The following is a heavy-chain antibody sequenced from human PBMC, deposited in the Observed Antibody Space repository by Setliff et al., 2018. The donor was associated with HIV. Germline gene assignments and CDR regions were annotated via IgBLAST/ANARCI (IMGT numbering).Heavy chain of an antibody. J-gene: IGHJ4*02. D-gene: IGHD4-4*01. Sequence: GSGPTLANPTQTLTLTCTFSGFSLSTSGMCVSWIRQPPGKALEWLARIDWDDDKYYSTSLKTRLTISKDTSKNQGVLKMTNMDPVDTATYYCVRMISYSPYFDYWGQGTQLTVSS. CDR1: GFSLSTSGMC. CDR2: IDWDDDK. V-gene: IGHV2-70*11. CDR3: VRMISYSPYFDY.